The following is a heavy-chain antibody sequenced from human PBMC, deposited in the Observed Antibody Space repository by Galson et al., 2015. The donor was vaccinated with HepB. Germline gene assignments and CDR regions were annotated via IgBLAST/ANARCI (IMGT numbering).Heavy chain of an antibody. CDR1: GFTFSSYC. CDR3: ARDTLHYDGSGSYYGGMDY. Sequence: SLRLSCAASGFTFSSYCMSWVRQAPGKGLEWVANIKQDGSEKYYVDSVKGRFTISRDNAKNSLYLQMNSLRAEDTAVYYCARDTLHYDGSGSYYGGMDYWGQGTLVTVSS. V-gene: IGHV3-7*01. CDR2: IKQDGSEK. D-gene: IGHD3-10*01. J-gene: IGHJ4*02.